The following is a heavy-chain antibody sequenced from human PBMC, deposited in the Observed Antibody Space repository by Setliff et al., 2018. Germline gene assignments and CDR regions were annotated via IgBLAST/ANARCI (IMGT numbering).Heavy chain of an antibody. CDR2: IWDDGGNK. Sequence: LRLSCAASGFTFSSYRMHWVRQAPGKGLEWVAVIWDDGGNKYHADSVKGRFTISRDNSKNTLYLQMNSLRPEDTAVYYCARTCSGSGCYAGLESWGQGTPVTAPQ. D-gene: IGHD2-15*01. J-gene: IGHJ4*02. CDR1: GFTFSSYR. V-gene: IGHV3-33*08. CDR3: ARTCSGSGCYAGLES.